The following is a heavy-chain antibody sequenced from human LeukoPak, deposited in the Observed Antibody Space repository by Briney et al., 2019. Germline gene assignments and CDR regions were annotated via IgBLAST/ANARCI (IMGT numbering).Heavy chain of an antibody. CDR2: IYHSGST. CDR1: GYSISSGYY. V-gene: IGHV4-38-2*02. Sequence: SETLSLTCTVSGYSISSGYYWGWIRQPPGKGLEWIGSIYHSGSTYYNLSLKSRVTISVDTSKNQFSLKLSSVTAADTAVYYCARAGVATYGGHFDYWGQGTLVTVSS. CDR3: ARAGVATYGGHFDY. J-gene: IGHJ4*02. D-gene: IGHD5-12*01.